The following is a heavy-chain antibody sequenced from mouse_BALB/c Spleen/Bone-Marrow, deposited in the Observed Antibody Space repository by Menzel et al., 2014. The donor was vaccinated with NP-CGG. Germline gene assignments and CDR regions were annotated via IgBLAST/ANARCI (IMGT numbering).Heavy chain of an antibody. V-gene: IGHV1-80*01. CDR2: IYPGDGDT. CDR3: ERGRGGYFDY. Sequence: QVQLQQSGAELVRPGSSVKISCKASGYAFSSYWMNWVKQRPGQGLEWIGQIYPGDGDTNYNGKFKGKATLTADKSSSTAYVQLGGLTFEASGFYFGERGRGGYFDYGGQATTLTVSS. J-gene: IGHJ2*01. CDR1: GYAFSSYW.